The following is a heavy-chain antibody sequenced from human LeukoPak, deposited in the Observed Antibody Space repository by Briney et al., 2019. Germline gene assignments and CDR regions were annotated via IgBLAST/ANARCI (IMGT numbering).Heavy chain of an antibody. Sequence: LSGGSLRLSCAVSGFTFSDNWMSWVRQAPGQGLEWVANIKQDGSEKAYVDSVKGRFTISRDNSKNTLYLQMNSLRAEDTAVYYCARDNLAAAGFDYWGQGSLATVSS. CDR3: ARDNLAAAGFDY. CDR2: IKQDGSEK. J-gene: IGHJ4*02. V-gene: IGHV3-7*01. D-gene: IGHD6-13*01. CDR1: GFTFSDNW.